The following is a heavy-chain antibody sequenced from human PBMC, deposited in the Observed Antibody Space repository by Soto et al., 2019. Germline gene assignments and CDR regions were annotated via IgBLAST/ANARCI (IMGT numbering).Heavy chain of an antibody. Sequence: QVQLQESGPGLVKPSQTLSLTCTVSGGSISSGGYYWSWIRQHPGKGLEWIGYIYYSGSTYYNPSLRGRVTISVDTSKNPFSLKLSSVTAADTAVYYCARDRVDAGYNHLFDYWGQGTLVTVSS. D-gene: IGHD5-12*01. CDR1: GGSISSGGYY. CDR2: IYYSGST. CDR3: ARDRVDAGYNHLFDY. V-gene: IGHV4-31*03. J-gene: IGHJ4*02.